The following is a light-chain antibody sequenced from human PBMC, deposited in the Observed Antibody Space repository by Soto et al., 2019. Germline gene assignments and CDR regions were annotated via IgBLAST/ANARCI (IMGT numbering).Light chain of an antibody. CDR2: SNN. CDR1: SSNIGSNT. Sequence: QPVLTQPPSASGTPGQRVTISCSGSSSNIGSNTVNLYQQLPGTAPKLLIYSNNQRPSGVPDRFSGSKSGTSASLAISGLQSEDEADYYCAAWDDSLNGVVFGGGTQLTVL. J-gene: IGLJ2*01. CDR3: AAWDDSLNGVV. V-gene: IGLV1-44*01.